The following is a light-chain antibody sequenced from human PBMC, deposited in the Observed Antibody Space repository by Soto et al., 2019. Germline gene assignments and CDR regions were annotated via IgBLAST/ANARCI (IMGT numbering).Light chain of an antibody. CDR1: QSISAG. CDR3: QLYNNYGSWT. J-gene: IGKJ1*01. CDR2: KAY. V-gene: IGKV1-5*03. Sequence: DIQMTQSPSTLSASVGDRVTITCRASQSISAGLAWYQQKPGKAPKLLIYKAYSLESGVPSRFSGSGSGTEITLTISSLQPDDFSTYYCQLYNNYGSWTVDQGTKVEIK.